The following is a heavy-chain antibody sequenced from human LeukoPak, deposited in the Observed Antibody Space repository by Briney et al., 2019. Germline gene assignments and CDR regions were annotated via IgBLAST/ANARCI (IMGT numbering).Heavy chain of an antibody. Sequence: PGDSDTRYSPSFQGQVTISADKSISTAYLQWSSLKASDTAMYYCARVQAEYSSSWDNWFDPWGQGTLVTVSS. V-gene: IGHV5-51*01. J-gene: IGHJ5*02. CDR3: ARVQAEYSSSWDNWFDP. D-gene: IGHD6-13*01. CDR2: PGDSDT.